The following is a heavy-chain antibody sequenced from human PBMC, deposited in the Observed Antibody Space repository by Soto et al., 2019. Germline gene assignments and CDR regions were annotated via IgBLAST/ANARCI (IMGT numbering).Heavy chain of an antibody. J-gene: IGHJ6*02. Sequence: EVQLLESGGGLVQPGGSLRLSCAASGFTFSSYAMSWVRQAPGKGLEWVSAISGSGGSTYYADSVKGRFTISRDNSKNTLYLQMNSLRAEDTAVYYCAKDNPAPNYYYDGMDVWGQGTTVTVSS. V-gene: IGHV3-23*01. CDR2: ISGSGGST. CDR3: AKDNPAPNYYYDGMDV. CDR1: GFTFSSYA.